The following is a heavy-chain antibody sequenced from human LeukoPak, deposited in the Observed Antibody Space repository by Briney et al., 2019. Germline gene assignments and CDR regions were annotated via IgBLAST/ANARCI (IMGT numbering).Heavy chain of an antibody. CDR2: INPSGGST. CDR3: ARATDEDCSGGSFYAAITTFDY. CDR1: GYTFTSYY. V-gene: IGHV1-46*01. Sequence: ASVKVSCKASGYTFTSYYIHWVRQPPGQGLEWMGIINPSGGSTSYAQKFQGRATTTRDTSTSIVYMELSSLRSEDTGVYSCARATDEDCSGGSFYAAITTFDYWGQGTLVTVSS. J-gene: IGHJ4*02. D-gene: IGHD2-15*01.